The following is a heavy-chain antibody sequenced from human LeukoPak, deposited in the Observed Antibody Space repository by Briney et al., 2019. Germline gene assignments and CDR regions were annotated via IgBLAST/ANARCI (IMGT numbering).Heavy chain of an antibody. CDR3: ARDQYDYGDYSFDY. V-gene: IGHV1-2*06. Sequence: GASVKVSCKASGYTFTGYYMHWVLQAPGQGLEWMGRINPNSGGTNYAQKFQGRVTMTRDTSISTAYMELSRLRSDDTAVYYCARDQYDYGDYSFDYWGQGTLVTVSS. CDR2: INPNSGGT. D-gene: IGHD4-17*01. J-gene: IGHJ4*02. CDR1: GYTFTGYY.